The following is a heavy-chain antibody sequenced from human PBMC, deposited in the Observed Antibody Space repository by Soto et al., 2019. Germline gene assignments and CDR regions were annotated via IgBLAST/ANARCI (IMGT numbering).Heavy chain of an antibody. V-gene: IGHV4-30-4*01. D-gene: IGHD3-3*01. J-gene: IGHJ4*02. Sequence: SETLSLTXTVSGGSISSADYYWTWIRQPPGKGLEWIGYIYYTGATYYNPSLRSRVTISVDTSNNQFSLKLTSVTVADTAVYYCARVADFWTGYYFDYWGQGTLVTVSS. CDR2: IYYTGAT. CDR1: GGSISSADYY. CDR3: ARVADFWTGYYFDY.